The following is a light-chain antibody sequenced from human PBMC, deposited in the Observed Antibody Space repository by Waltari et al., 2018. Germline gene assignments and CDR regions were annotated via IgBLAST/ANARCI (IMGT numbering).Light chain of an antibody. J-gene: IGKJ1*01. Sequence: LACRPSQGISSDLAWYQQKPGQAPRLLCFGASTRATGVPARFSGSGSGTDFTLTIISLQSEDFGVYYCQQAKIWPAFGQGTKVEIK. CDR2: GAS. CDR3: QQAKIWPA. CDR1: QGISSD. V-gene: IGKV3-15*01.